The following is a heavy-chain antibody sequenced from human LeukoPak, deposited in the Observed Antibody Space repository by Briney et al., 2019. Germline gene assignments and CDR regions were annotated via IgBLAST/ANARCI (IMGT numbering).Heavy chain of an antibody. D-gene: IGHD3-22*01. CDR3: ARDRYYDSSGYYYPLGY. CDR1: GFTFADYA. V-gene: IGHV3-20*04. Sequence: PGGSLRLSRAASGFTFADYAMSWVRQAPGKGLEWVSGINWNGGRTGYADSVKGRFTISRDNAKNSLYLQMNSLRAEDTALYYCARDRYYDSSGYYYPLGYWGQGTLVTVSS. J-gene: IGHJ4*02. CDR2: INWNGGRT.